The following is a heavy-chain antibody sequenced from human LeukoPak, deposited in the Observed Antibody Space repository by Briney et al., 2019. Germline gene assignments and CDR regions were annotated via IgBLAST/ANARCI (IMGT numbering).Heavy chain of an antibody. CDR2: INHSGST. D-gene: IGHD2-21*01. V-gene: IGHV4-34*01. Sequence: SETLSLTCAVYGGSFSGYYWSWIRQPPGKGLEWIGEINHSGSTNYNPSLKSRVTISVDTSKNQFSLKLSSVTAEDTAVYYCAGPGHRVRVNNDDIAFDIWGQGTMVTVSS. CDR3: AGPGHRVRVNNDDIAFDI. J-gene: IGHJ3*02. CDR1: GGSFSGYY.